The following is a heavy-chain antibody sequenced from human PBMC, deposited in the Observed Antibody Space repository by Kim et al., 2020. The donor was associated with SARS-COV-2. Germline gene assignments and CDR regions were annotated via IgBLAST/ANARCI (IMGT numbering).Heavy chain of an antibody. V-gene: IGHV3-23*01. D-gene: IGHD3-10*01. J-gene: IGHJ3*02. Sequence: VKGRFTISRDNSKNTLYLQMNSLRAEDTAVYYCAKDMDYYGSGSSDAFDIWGQGTMVTVSS. CDR3: AKDMDYYGSGSSDAFDI.